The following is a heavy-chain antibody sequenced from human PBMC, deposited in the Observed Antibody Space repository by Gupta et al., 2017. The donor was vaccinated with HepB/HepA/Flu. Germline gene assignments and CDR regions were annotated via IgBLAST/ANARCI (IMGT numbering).Heavy chain of an antibody. D-gene: IGHD3-3*01. V-gene: IGHV2-26*01. CDR1: SNARMG. Sequence: SNARMGVSWIRQPPGKALEWLAHIFSNDEKSYSTSLKSRLTISKDTSKSQVVLTMTNMDPVDTATYYCARAYYDFWSGYYVSYDYWGQGTLVTVSS. J-gene: IGHJ4*02. CDR2: IFSNDEK. CDR3: ARAYYDFWSGYYVSYDY.